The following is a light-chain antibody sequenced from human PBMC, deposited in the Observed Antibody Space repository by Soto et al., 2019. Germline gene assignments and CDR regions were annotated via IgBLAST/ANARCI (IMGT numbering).Light chain of an antibody. V-gene: IGLV1-51*02. CDR3: GTWDSSRRAYV. CDR2: EEN. Sequence: QSALTQLPTPFAAPGQTVTISCSGSSSTIENYHVSWYQQFPGTAPNHRIDEENRRPSGMPDRFSGSRSGTSATLGITGLQTGDEADYYCGTWDSSRRAYVFGSGSKVTVL. J-gene: IGLJ1*01. CDR1: SSTIENYH.